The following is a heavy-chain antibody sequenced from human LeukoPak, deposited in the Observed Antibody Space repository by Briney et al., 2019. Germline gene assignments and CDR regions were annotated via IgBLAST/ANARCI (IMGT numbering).Heavy chain of an antibody. CDR2: INHSGST. J-gene: IGHJ3*02. D-gene: IGHD6-19*01. Sequence: RSSETLSLTCAVYGGSFSGYYWSWIRQPPGKGLEWIGEINHSGSTNYNPSLKSRVTISVDTSKNQFSLKLSSVTAADTAVYYCAREQSSGWESIDAFDIWGQGTMVTVSS. CDR1: GGSFSGYY. CDR3: AREQSSGWESIDAFDI. V-gene: IGHV4-34*01.